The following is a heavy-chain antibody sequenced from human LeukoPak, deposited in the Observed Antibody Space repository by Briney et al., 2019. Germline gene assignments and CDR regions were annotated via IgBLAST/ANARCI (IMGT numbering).Heavy chain of an antibody. CDR3: LRDLNWSLDQ. D-gene: IGHD1-20*01. CDR1: GFTFSSYS. J-gene: IGHJ4*02. Sequence: GGSLRLSCAASGFTFSSYSMNWVRQAPGKGLEWVSSISSSSYIYYADSVKGRFTISRDNAKNTLYLQMNSLRAEDTAVYYCLRDLNWSLDQWGQGTLVTVSS. CDR2: ISSSSYI. V-gene: IGHV3-21*01.